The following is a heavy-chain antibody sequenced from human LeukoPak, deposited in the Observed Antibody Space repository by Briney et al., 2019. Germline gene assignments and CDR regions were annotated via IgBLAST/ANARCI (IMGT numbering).Heavy chain of an antibody. Sequence: SETLSLTCIVSGGSISSYYWSWIRQPPGKGLEWIGSIYYSGSTYYNPSLKSRVTISVDTSKNRFSLKLSSVTAADTAVYYCARRVDIVATTYFDYWGQGTLVTVSS. CDR2: IYYSGST. V-gene: IGHV4-59*05. J-gene: IGHJ4*02. CDR1: GGSISSYY. D-gene: IGHD5-12*01. CDR3: ARRVDIVATTYFDY.